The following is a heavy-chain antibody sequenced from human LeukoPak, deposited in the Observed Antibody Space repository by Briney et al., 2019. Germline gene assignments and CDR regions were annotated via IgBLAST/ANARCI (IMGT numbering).Heavy chain of an antibody. Sequence: SETLSLTCTVSGGSISSYYWSWIRQPPGKGLEWIGYIYYSGSTNYNPSLKSRVTISVDTSKNQFFLKLSSVTAADTAVYYCARWEYTYGPFDYWGQGTLVTVSS. CDR3: ARWEYTYGPFDY. CDR2: IYYSGST. J-gene: IGHJ4*02. D-gene: IGHD5-18*01. V-gene: IGHV4-59*01. CDR1: GGSISSYY.